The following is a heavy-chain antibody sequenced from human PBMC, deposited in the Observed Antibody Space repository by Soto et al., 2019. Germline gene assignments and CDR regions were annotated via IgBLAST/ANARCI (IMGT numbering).Heavy chain of an antibody. J-gene: IGHJ4*02. Sequence: QVQLVQSGAEVKKPGSSVKVSCKASGGTFSSYAISWVRQAPGQGLEWMGGIIPIFGTANYAQKFQGRVTITADESTSTAYMELSSLRSEDTAVYYCARYNCTNGVCYKREAFDYWGQGTLVTVSS. CDR1: GGTFSSYA. D-gene: IGHD2-8*01. V-gene: IGHV1-69*01. CDR3: ARYNCTNGVCYKREAFDY. CDR2: IIPIFGTA.